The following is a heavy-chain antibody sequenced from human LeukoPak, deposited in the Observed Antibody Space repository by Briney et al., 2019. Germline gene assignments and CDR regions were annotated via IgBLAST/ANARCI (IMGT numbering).Heavy chain of an antibody. Sequence: PSETLSLTCTVSGGSISSGGYYWSWIRQHPGKGLEWIVYIYYSGSTYYNPSLKSRVTISVDTSKNQFSLKLSSVTAADTAVYYCARGGPEASYYYGSGSYFWFDPWGQGTLVTVSS. V-gene: IGHV4-31*03. CDR1: GGSISSGGYY. CDR3: ARGGPEASYYYGSGSYFWFDP. J-gene: IGHJ5*02. D-gene: IGHD3-10*01. CDR2: IYYSGST.